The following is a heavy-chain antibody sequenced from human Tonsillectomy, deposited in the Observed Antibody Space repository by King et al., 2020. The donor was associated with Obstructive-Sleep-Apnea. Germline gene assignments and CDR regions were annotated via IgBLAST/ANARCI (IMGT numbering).Heavy chain of an antibody. D-gene: IGHD2-15*01. CDR3: ARMAPTSDIVVVVAASLTAFDI. CDR1: GGSISSNNW. J-gene: IGHJ3*02. CDR2: IYHSGST. V-gene: IGHV4-4*02. Sequence: VQLQESGPGLVKPSGTLSLTCAVSGGSISSNNWWSWVRQPPGKGLEWIGEIYHSGSTNYNPSLKRRVTISVDKSKNQFSLKLSSVTAADTAVYYCARMAPTSDIVVVVAASLTAFDIWGQGTMVTVSS.